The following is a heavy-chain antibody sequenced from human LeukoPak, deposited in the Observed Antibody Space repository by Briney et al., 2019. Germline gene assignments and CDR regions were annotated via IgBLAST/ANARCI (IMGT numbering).Heavy chain of an antibody. V-gene: IGHV4-34*01. CDR1: GGSFSGYY. Sequence: SETLSLTCAVYGGSFSGYYWSWIRQPPGKGLEWIGEINHSGTTNYNPSLKSRVTISVDTSKNQFSLKLSSVTAADTAVYYCARAGRYCSRTSCYYCYGMDVWGQGTTVTVSS. CDR3: ARAGRYCSRTSCYYCYGMDV. J-gene: IGHJ6*02. D-gene: IGHD2-2*01. CDR2: INHSGTT.